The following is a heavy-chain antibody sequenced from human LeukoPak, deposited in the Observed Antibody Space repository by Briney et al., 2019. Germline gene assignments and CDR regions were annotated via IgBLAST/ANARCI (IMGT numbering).Heavy chain of an antibody. CDR3: ARSTSSEYDIYHFDY. Sequence: PGGSLRLSCAASGFTFSSYAMSWVRQAPGKGLEWVLGISASGGSSYYADSVKGRFTISRDNSKNTLYLQMNSLRAEDTAVYYCARSTSSEYDIYHFDYWGQGTLVTVSS. D-gene: IGHD3-9*01. CDR2: ISASGGSS. V-gene: IGHV3-23*01. CDR1: GFTFSSYA. J-gene: IGHJ4*02.